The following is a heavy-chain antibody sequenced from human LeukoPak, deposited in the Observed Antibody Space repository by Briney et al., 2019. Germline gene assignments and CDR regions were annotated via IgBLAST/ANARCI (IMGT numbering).Heavy chain of an antibody. CDR2: ISGGGDVT. CDR3: ARERVVVAASARRDPLDY. CDR1: DFNFITYA. D-gene: IGHD2-15*01. V-gene: IGHV3-23*01. J-gene: IGHJ4*02. Sequence: GGSLRLSCAASDFNFITYAMSWVRQAPGKGLEWVSIISGGGDVTHYADSVKGRFTISRDNSKNTLYLQMNSLRAEDTAVYYCARERVVVAASARRDPLDYWGQGTLVTVSS.